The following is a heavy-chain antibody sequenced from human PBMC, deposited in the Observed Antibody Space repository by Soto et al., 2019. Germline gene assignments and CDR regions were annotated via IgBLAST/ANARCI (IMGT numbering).Heavy chain of an antibody. V-gene: IGHV3-7*01. Sequence: GGSLRLSCAASGFTFSSYWMSWVRQAPGEGLEWVANIKGDGSEKYYVDSVKGLFTISRDNVKNSLYLQMDSLRAEDTAVYYCAREGRGYCSSTTCPGIWGQGTLVTV. J-gene: IGHJ4*02. CDR3: AREGRGYCSSTTCPGI. D-gene: IGHD2-2*01. CDR1: GFTFSSYW. CDR2: IKGDGSEK.